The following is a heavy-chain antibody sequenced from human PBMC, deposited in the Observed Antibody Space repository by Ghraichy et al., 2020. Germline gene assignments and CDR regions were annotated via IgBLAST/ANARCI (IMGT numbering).Heavy chain of an antibody. CDR3: ASGGIYYLALGV. CDR2: TYYRSKWYV. D-gene: IGHD1-26*01. CDR1: GDSVTSNRDS. J-gene: IGHJ3*01. Sequence: SETLSLTCAISGDSVTSNRDSWSWIRQSPSRGLEWLGRTYYRSKWYVDSALSVKGRIAINPDTSRNQISLHLNSVTPEDTAVYFCASGGIYYLALGVWGQGTVVTVSS. V-gene: IGHV6-1*01.